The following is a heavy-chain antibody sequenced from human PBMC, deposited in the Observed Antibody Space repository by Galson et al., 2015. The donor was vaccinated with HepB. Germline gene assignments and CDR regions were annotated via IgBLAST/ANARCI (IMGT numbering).Heavy chain of an antibody. D-gene: IGHD6-25*01. CDR3: ARLGDLSGYSSA. Sequence: SLRLSCAASGFTFSNYGMNWVRQTPGKGLEWVSYITSTSSTIYYADSVKGRFTMSRDNAKNSLYLQMDSLRDEDTAVYYCARLGDLSGYSSAWGQGTLVTVSS. CDR1: GFTFSNYG. CDR2: ITSTSSTI. V-gene: IGHV3-48*02. J-gene: IGHJ5*02.